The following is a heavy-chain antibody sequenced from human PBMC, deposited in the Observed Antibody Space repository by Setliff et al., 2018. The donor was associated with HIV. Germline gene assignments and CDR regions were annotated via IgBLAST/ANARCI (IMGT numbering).Heavy chain of an antibody. D-gene: IGHD2-15*01. CDR2: IIPVTGTA. Sequence: SVKVSCKASGGTFSSYAITWVRQAPGQGLEWMGTIIPVTGTANYAQRFQGRVTITADEFTNTAYMELSSLRSEDTAVFYCARGVVVAGTPYYFDYWGQGTLVTVSS. CDR3: ARGVVVAGTPYYFDY. V-gene: IGHV1-69*11. CDR1: GGTFSSYA. J-gene: IGHJ4*02.